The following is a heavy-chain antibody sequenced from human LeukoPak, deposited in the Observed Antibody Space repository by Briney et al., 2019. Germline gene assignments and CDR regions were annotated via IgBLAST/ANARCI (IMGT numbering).Heavy chain of an antibody. J-gene: IGHJ6*03. CDR3: ARDENIVVVPAARGMDV. D-gene: IGHD2-2*01. CDR1: GFTFSSYS. V-gene: IGHV3-48*01. CDR2: ISSSSSTI. Sequence: PGGSLRLSCAASGFTFSSYSMKWVRQAPGKGLEWVSYISSSSSTIYYADSVKGRFTISRDNAKNSLYLQMNSLRAEDTAVYYCARDENIVVVPAARGMDVWGKGTTVTVSS.